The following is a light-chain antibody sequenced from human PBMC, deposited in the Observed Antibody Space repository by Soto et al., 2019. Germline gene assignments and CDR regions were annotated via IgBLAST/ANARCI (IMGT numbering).Light chain of an antibody. CDR2: GAS. CDR1: QNIDSC. CDR3: QQIYVAPVT. J-gene: IGKJ1*01. Sequence: DLQMTQSPSSLSAYVGDRVTITCRASQNIDSCLNWYQQKPGNAPKLLIYGASNLQHGVPPRFSGSKSGTHFTLTISSLQPEDFATYYCQQIYVAPVTFGQGTKVEIK. V-gene: IGKV1-39*01.